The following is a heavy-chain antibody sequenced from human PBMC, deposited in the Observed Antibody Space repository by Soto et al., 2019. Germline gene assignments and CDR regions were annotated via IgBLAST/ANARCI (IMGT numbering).Heavy chain of an antibody. CDR1: GGTFSSYA. Sequence: SVKVSCKASGGTFSSYAISWVRQAPGQGLEWMGGIIPIFGTANYAQKFQGRVTITADESTSTAYMELSSPRSEDTAVYYCAREGYCISTSCYAGPVDAFDIWGQGTMVTVSS. V-gene: IGHV1-69*13. CDR2: IIPIFGTA. CDR3: AREGYCISTSCYAGPVDAFDI. J-gene: IGHJ3*02. D-gene: IGHD2-2*01.